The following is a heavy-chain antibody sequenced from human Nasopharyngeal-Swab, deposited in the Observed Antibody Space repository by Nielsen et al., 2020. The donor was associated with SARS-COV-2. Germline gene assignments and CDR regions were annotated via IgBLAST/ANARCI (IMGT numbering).Heavy chain of an antibody. J-gene: IGHJ5*02. CDR2: INHSGST. Sequence: PGQGLEWIGEINHSGSTNYNPSLKSRVTISVDTSKNQFSLKLSSVTAADTAVYYCARGRIGGVIGNWFDPWGQGTLVTVSS. D-gene: IGHD3-16*02. V-gene: IGHV4-34*01. CDR3: ARGRIGGVIGNWFDP.